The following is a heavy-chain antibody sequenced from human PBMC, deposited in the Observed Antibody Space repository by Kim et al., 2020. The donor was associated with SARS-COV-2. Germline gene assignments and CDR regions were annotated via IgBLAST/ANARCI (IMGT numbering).Heavy chain of an antibody. D-gene: IGHD3-22*01. CDR3: AIFYYYDSSGSNAFDI. Sequence: SVKGRFTISRDNAKNSLYLQMNSLRDEDTAVYYCAIFYYYDSSGSNAFDIWGQGTMVTVSS. J-gene: IGHJ3*02. V-gene: IGHV3-48*02.